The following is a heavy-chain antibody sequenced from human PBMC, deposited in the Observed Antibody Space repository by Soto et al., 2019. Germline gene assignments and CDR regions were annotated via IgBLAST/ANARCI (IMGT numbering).Heavy chain of an antibody. J-gene: IGHJ4*02. D-gene: IGHD5-12*01. CDR1: GYTFTSYY. V-gene: IGHV1-46*01. Sequence: QVQLVQSGAEVKKPGASVKVSCKASGYTFTSYYMHWVRQAPGQGLEWMGIINPSGGSTSYAQKFQGRVTMTRDTSTSTVYMELSSLRSEDTAVYYCARGEHIGVATILVDYWGQGTLVTVSS. CDR3: ARGEHIGVATILVDY. CDR2: INPSGGST.